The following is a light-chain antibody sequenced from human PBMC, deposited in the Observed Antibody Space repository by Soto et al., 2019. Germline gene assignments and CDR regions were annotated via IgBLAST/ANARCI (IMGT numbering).Light chain of an antibody. V-gene: IGKV3-20*01. CDR3: QQYNSYSLT. J-gene: IGKJ4*01. CDR2: GAS. Sequence: EIVLTQSPGTLSLSPGERATLSCRTSQSVSNNYLAWYQQKPGQAPRLFIYGASNRATGIPARFSGTGSGTEFTLTISSLQPDDFATYYCQQYNSYSLTFGGGTKVDI. CDR1: QSVSNNY.